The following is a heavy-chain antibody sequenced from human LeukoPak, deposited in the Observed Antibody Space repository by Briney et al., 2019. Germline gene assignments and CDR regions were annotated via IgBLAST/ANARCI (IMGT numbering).Heavy chain of an antibody. CDR2: IRYDGSNK. J-gene: IGHJ4*02. CDR3: ATNIGSD. D-gene: IGHD1/OR15-1a*01. V-gene: IGHV3-30*02. Sequence: GSLRLSCAASGFTFSSYGMHWVRQAPGKGLEWVAFIRYDGSNKYYADSVKGRFTISRDNAKNTVYLQMNSLRAEDTAIYYCATNIGSDWGQGTLVTVSS. CDR1: GFTFSSYG.